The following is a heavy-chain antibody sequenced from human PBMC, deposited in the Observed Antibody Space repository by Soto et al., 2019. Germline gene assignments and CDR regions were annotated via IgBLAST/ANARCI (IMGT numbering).Heavy chain of an antibody. D-gene: IGHD2-15*01. J-gene: IGHJ4*02. CDR1: GFTFSNYG. CDR3: ARAGGSAGSSSYFDY. V-gene: IGHV3-33*01. Sequence: GGSLRLSCAASGFTFSNYGMHWVRQAPGRGLEWVAVIWYDGSNQYYADSVKGRFTISRDNSKNTLYLQMNSLRADDTAMYYCARAGGSAGSSSYFDYWGQGTLVTVSS. CDR2: IWYDGSNQ.